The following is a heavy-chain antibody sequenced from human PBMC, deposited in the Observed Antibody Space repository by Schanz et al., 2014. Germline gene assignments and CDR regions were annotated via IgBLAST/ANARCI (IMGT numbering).Heavy chain of an antibody. CDR1: GYTFTAYG. D-gene: IGHD2-8*02. CDR2: ISPYTGNT. Sequence: VQSVHSGTEVQKLGASVKVSCQTSGYTFTAYGINWVRQAPGQGLEWVGWISPYTGNTHYFDKMEGRVTMTTDTTTSTAYMELRSLRSVDTAMYYCATMWGYCTATACQILEVLDVWGQGTMVTVSS. V-gene: IGHV1-18*01. CDR3: ATMWGYCTATACQILEVLDV. J-gene: IGHJ3*01.